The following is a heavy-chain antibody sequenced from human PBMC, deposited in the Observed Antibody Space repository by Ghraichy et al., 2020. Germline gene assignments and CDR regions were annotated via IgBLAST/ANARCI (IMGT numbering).Heavy chain of an antibody. CDR1: GFTLSHYG. CDR2: ISTSSSYI. V-gene: IGHV3-21*01. CDR3: ARDGGELPQYYYRYAMDV. D-gene: IGHD1-26*01. J-gene: IGHJ6*02. Sequence: GGSLRLSCAASGFTLSHYGMNWVRQAPGKGLEWVSSISTSSSYIDYADSVKGRFIISRDNAKNSLYLQMNSLRADDTGVYYCARDGGELPQYYYRYAMDVWGQGTTVTVSS.